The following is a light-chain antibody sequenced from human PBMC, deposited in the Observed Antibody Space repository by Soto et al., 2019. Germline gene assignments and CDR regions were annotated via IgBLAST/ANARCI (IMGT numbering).Light chain of an antibody. V-gene: IGKV1-6*01. CDR3: LQNYRSPWT. J-gene: IGKJ1*01. CDR1: QAIGND. Sequence: AIQMTQSPSSLSASVGDRVTITCRASQAIGNDLGWYQQIPGKAPKLLIYAASRLHSGVPSKFSGSGSGSDFTLTISSLQPEDFVTYYCLQNYRSPWTFGQGTKVELK. CDR2: AAS.